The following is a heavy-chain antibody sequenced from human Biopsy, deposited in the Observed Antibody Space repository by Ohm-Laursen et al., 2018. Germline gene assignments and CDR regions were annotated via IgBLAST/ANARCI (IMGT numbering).Heavy chain of an antibody. CDR1: GGTFQKYG. CDR2: IIPMLGTV. CDR3: ARDTLMAQHLVPGENWFDP. Sequence: ASVKVSCKASGGTFQKYGVTWARQAAGQGLEWMGGIIPMLGTVQYARKLRGRVTITADKPTSTAYMELTCLTTDDTAVYYCARDTLMAQHLVPGENWFDPWGQGTLVTVSS. J-gene: IGHJ5*02. D-gene: IGHD3-10*01. V-gene: IGHV1-69*10.